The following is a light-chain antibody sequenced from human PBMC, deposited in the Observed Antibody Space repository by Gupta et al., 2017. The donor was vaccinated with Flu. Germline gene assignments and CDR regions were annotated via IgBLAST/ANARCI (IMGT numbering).Light chain of an antibody. CDR1: QSVSSSS. Sequence: EIVLTQSPGTLSLSPGERATLSCRASQSVSSSSLAWYQQKPGQAPRLLIYTASSRATGIPDRFSGSGFGTDFTLTISRLEPEDFAVYYCQQYGNSPRTFGQGTKVEIK. CDR2: TAS. V-gene: IGKV3-20*01. J-gene: IGKJ1*01. CDR3: QQYGNSPRT.